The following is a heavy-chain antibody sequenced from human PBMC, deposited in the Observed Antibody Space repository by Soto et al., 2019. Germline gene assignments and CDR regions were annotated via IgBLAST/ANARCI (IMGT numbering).Heavy chain of an antibody. CDR2: ISTCNANT. Sequence: QVQLVQSGAEVKKPGASVKVSCKASGYTFTSYGISWVRQAPGQGLEWMGWISTCNANTNYAQKFQGRGTITMTTDTFTSTANMELRSLTSDDTAVYYCAREYCRGGTCYGVDYWGQGTLVTVSS. CDR1: GYTFTSYG. CDR3: AREYCRGGTCYGVDY. D-gene: IGHD2-15*01. V-gene: IGHV1-18*01. J-gene: IGHJ4*02.